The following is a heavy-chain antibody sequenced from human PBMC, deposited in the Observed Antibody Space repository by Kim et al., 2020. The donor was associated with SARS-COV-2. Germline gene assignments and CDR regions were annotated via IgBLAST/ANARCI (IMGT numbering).Heavy chain of an antibody. V-gene: IGHV3-48*02. CDR2: ISSSTSTI. D-gene: IGHD4-17*01. CDR3: ARSLGDYFEYYFDY. J-gene: IGHJ4*02. Sequence: GGSLRLSCAASGFTFSNYNMNWVRQAPGKGLDWVSYISSSTSTIYYADSVKGRFTISRDNAKNSLYLQMNSLRDEDTAVYYCARSLGDYFEYYFDYWGQGTLVTVSS. CDR1: GFTFSNYN.